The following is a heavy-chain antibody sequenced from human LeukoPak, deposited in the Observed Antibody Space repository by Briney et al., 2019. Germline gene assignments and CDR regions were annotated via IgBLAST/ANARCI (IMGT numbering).Heavy chain of an antibody. J-gene: IGHJ4*02. D-gene: IGHD3-16*01. V-gene: IGHV3-30-3*01. CDR2: ISYDGTDT. Sequence: GGSLRLSCAASGFTLSTYAMHWVRQAPGKGLEWVAVISYDGTDTYYADSVKGRFTISRDTSKNSLYLQMNSLRAEDTAVFYCARIRGGPIDYWGQGALVTVSS. CDR3: ARIRGGPIDY. CDR1: GFTLSTYA.